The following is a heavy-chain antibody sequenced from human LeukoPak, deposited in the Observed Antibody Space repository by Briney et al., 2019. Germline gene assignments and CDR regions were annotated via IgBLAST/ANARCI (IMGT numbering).Heavy chain of an antibody. V-gene: IGHV4-34*01. CDR2: INHSGST. CDR3: ARDRPQIRYCSGGSCYSP. CDR1: GGSFSGYY. D-gene: IGHD2-15*01. Sequence: SETLSLTCAVYGGSFSGYYWSWIRQHPGKGLEWIGEINHSGSTNYNPSLKSRVTISVDTSKNQFSLKLSSVTAADTAVYYCARDRPQIRYCSGGSCYSPWGQGTLVTVSS. J-gene: IGHJ4*02.